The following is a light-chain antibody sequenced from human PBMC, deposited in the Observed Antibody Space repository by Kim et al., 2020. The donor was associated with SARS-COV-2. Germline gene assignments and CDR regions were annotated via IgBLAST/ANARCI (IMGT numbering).Light chain of an antibody. Sequence: SVSPGDRVTVTCKDSHGLNSYFAWYQQRPGQAPRLLIYRASTRATGIPARFSGSGSRTEFTLTISSLQSEDFAVYFCQHYNNWPYSFGQGTKLEI. CDR3: QHYNNWPYS. CDR2: RAS. J-gene: IGKJ2*03. V-gene: IGKV3-15*01. CDR1: HGLNSY.